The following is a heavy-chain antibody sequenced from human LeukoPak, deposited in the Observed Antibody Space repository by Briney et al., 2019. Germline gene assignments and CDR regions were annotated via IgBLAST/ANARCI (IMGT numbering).Heavy chain of an antibody. CDR2: ISGSGGST. Sequence: QPGGSLRLSCAASGFTFSSDAMSWVRQAPGKGLEWVSAISGSGGSTYYADSVKGRFTISRDNSKNTLYLQMNSLRAEDTAVYYCAKGYYGSGRSELDYWGQGTLVTVSS. J-gene: IGHJ4*02. CDR1: GFTFSSDA. CDR3: AKGYYGSGRSELDY. D-gene: IGHD3-10*01. V-gene: IGHV3-23*01.